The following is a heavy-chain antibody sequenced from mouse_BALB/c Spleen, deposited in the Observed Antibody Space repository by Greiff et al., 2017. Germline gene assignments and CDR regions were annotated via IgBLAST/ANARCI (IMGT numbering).Heavy chain of an antibody. Sequence: EVKLVESGGGLVKPGGSLKLSCAASGFTFSDYYMYWVRQTPEKRLEWVATISDGGSYTYYPDSVKGRFTISRDNAKNNLYLQMSSLKSEDTAMYYCARGPYCYAMDYWGQGTSVTVSS. CDR1: GFTFSDYY. CDR2: ISDGGSYT. J-gene: IGHJ4*01. V-gene: IGHV5-4*02. CDR3: ARGPYCYAMDY.